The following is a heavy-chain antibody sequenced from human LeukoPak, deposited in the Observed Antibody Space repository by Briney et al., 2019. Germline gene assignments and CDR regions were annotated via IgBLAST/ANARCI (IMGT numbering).Heavy chain of an antibody. CDR1: GFTFSSYW. CDR3: ASLFLCYGCSSSSDSFNI. V-gene: IGHV3-74*01. J-gene: IGHJ3*02. CDR2: ITSDGIRT. Sequence: GGSLRLSCAASGFTFSSYWMHWVRHAPGKGLVWVSRITSDGIRTTYADSVKGRFTISRDNAKNTLYLQMNSLRAEDTAVYYCASLFLCYGCSSSSDSFNIWGQGTTVTVSS. D-gene: IGHD6-6*01.